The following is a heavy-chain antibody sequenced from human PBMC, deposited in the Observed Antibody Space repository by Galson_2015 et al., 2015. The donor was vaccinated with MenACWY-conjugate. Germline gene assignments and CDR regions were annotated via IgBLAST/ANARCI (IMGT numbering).Heavy chain of an antibody. J-gene: IGHJ1*01. CDR2: VSGSGDRT. V-gene: IGHV3-23*01. D-gene: IGHD5-24*01. CDR3: AKGWGDGWYLHH. Sequence: LRLSCAAPGFTFTYYAMAWVRQAPGKGLEWVPIVSGSGDRTYYADSVKGRFTISRDTSKNTLNLQMNRLRADDTAVYFCAKGWGDGWYLHHWGRGTRVTVSS. CDR1: GFTFTYYA.